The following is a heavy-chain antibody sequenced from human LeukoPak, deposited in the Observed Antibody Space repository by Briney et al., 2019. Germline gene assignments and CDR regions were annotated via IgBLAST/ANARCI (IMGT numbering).Heavy chain of an antibody. D-gene: IGHD1-26*01. CDR3: ATKESGTYYN. CDR1: GFRFITYG. J-gene: IGHJ4*02. Sequence: GTSLRLSCAGSGFRFITYGIHWVRQAPARGLEWVALITDDGSNQYYADSVKGRFTISRDNSKSTMYLQMNGLRGEDTAVYYCATKESGTYYNWGQGTLVTVSS. CDR2: ITDDGSNQ. V-gene: IGHV3-30*03.